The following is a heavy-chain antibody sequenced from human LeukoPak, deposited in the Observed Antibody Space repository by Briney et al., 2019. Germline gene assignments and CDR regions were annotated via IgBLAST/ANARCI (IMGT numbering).Heavy chain of an antibody. CDR1: GLTVSNNY. D-gene: IGHD4/OR15-4a*01. Sequence: GGSLRLSCAAYGLTVSNNYMNWVRQAAGKGLEWVSVIYSGGSTFYADSVEGRFTISRDNSNNTLYLQMNSLRVEDTAMYHTATNYGGYVGTDYWGQGTLVTVSS. V-gene: IGHV3-53*01. CDR2: IYSGGST. J-gene: IGHJ4*02. CDR3: ATNYGGYVGTDY.